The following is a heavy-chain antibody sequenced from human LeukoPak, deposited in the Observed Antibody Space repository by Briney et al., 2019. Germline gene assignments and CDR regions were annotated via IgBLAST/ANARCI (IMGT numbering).Heavy chain of an antibody. CDR1: GYTFTGHY. Sequence: ASVTVSCKASGYTFTGHYMHWVRQAPGQGLEWMGWINPNSGGTNYAQKYQGRVTMTRDTSISTAYMELSSLRSDDTAVYYCARWRGYASDWSGPFDDWGQGTLVTVSS. D-gene: IGHD6-19*01. V-gene: IGHV1-2*02. CDR3: ARWRGYASDWSGPFDD. CDR2: INPNSGGT. J-gene: IGHJ4*02.